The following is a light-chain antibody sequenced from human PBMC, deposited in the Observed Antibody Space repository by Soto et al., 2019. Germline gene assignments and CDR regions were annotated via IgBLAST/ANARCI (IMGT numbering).Light chain of an antibody. J-gene: IGLJ7*01. CDR1: SSDIGTYNF. Sequence: QSALTQPASVSGSPGQSITISCTGTSSDIGTYNFVSWYQQHPGKAPKLIIYDVNNRPSGVSTRFSGSKSGNTASLTISGLHTEDEADYYCSSYTRSSTVAFGGGTQLTVL. CDR3: SSYTRSSTVA. CDR2: DVN. V-gene: IGLV2-14*01.